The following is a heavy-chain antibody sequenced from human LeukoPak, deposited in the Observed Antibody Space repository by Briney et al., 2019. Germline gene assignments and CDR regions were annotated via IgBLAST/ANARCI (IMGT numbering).Heavy chain of an antibody. CDR1: GFTFSSYE. J-gene: IGHJ4*02. CDR2: ISSSGSTI. CDR3: ASSNSYTAMADY. D-gene: IGHD5-18*01. V-gene: IGHV3-48*03. Sequence: GGSLRLSCAASGFTFSSYEMNWVRQAPGEGLEWVSYISSSGSTIYYADSVKGRFTISRDNAKNSLYLQMNSLRAEDTAVYYCASSNSYTAMADYWGQGTLVTVSS.